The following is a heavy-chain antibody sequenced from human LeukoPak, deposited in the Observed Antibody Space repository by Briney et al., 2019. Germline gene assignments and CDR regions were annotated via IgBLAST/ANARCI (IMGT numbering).Heavy chain of an antibody. D-gene: IGHD3-10*01. J-gene: IGHJ4*02. CDR2: ISADSAAT. CDR1: GFNFGSYS. CDR3: ARKSASGNYPLDY. Sequence: GGSLRLSCAASGFNFGSYSMTWVRQAPGKGLEWVSVISADSAATFYADSVKGRFTISRDNGRNTVFLQMSSLRAQDTALYYCARKSASGNYPLDYWGQGTLVTVSS. V-gene: IGHV3-23*01.